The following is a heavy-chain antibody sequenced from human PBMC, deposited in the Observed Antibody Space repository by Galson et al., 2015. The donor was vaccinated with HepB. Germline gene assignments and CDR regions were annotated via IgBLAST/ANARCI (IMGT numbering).Heavy chain of an antibody. V-gene: IGHV4-31*03. CDR1: GGSINSGGYY. CDR2: IYYSGST. J-gene: IGHJ4*02. Sequence: TLSLTCTVSGGSINSGGYYWSWIRQHPGKGLEWIGYIYYSGSTYYNPSLKSRVTISVDTSKNQFSLKLSSVTAADTAVYYCAREGATFGYFDYWGQRTLVTVSS. D-gene: IGHD3-10*01. CDR3: AREGATFGYFDY.